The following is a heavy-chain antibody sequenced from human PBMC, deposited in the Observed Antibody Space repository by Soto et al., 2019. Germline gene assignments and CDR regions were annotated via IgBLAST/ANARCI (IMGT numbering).Heavy chain of an antibody. J-gene: IGHJ6*02. V-gene: IGHV3-48*03. CDR2: ISSSGSTI. CDR3: ARGTYYDYVWGRIRDYYYYYGMDV. D-gene: IGHD3-16*01. CDR1: GLTFSSYE. Sequence: SLRLSCAASGLTFSSYEMNWVRQAPGKGLEWVSYISSSGSTIYYADSVKGRFTISRDNAKNSLYLQMNSLRAEDTAVYYCARGTYYDYVWGRIRDYYYYYGMDVWGQGTTVTVSS.